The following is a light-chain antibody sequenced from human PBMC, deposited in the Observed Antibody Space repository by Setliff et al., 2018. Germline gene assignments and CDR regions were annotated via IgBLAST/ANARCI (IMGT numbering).Light chain of an antibody. J-gene: IGLJ2*01. Sequence: QSVLSQPPSVSAAPGQKVTISCSGSTSNIGNNYVSWYQQFPGTAPKLLIYDNNKRPSGIPDRFSGPNSGTSATLGITGLQTGDEADYYCGSWDSSLSAGLFGGGTK. CDR1: TSNIGNNY. CDR2: DNN. CDR3: GSWDSSLSAGL. V-gene: IGLV1-51*01.